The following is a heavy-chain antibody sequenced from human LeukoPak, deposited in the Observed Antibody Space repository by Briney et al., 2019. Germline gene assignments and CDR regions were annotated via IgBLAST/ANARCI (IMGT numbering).Heavy chain of an antibody. CDR2: IYYSGST. CDR3: ARQTGSGLFILP. D-gene: IGHD3/OR15-3a*01. V-gene: IGHV4-39*01. Sequence: SETLSLTCTVSGDSINSSPYYWVWIRQPPGKGLEWIGSIYYSGSTYYNASLKSQVSISIDTSKNQFSLRLTSVTAADTAVYYCARQTGSGLFILPGGQGTLVTVSS. J-gene: IGHJ4*02. CDR1: GDSINSSPYY.